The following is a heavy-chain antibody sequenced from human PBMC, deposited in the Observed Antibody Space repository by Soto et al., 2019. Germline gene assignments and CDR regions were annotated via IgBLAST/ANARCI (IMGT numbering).Heavy chain of an antibody. CDR1: GGSVSSGSYY. CDR3: ARTSRFKTGHLDY. V-gene: IGHV4-61*01. Sequence: PSETLSLTCTVSGGSVSSGSYYWSWIRQPPGKGLEWIGYIYYSGSTNYNPSLKSRVTISVDTAKDQFSLKLSSVTAADTAVYYCARTSRFKTGHLDYWGQGTLVTVSS. J-gene: IGHJ4*02. D-gene: IGHD3-9*01. CDR2: IYYSGST.